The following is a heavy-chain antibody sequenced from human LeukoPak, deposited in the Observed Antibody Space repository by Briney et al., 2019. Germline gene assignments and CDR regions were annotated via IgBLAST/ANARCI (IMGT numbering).Heavy chain of an antibody. Sequence: GGSLRLSCAASGFTFSSYGMSCVRQAPGKGLEWVSVISGSGGSTYYADSVEGRFTISRDNSKNTLYLQMNSLRAEDTAVYYCAKDHGHYGDYHDYWGQGTLVTVSS. CDR2: ISGSGGST. CDR3: AKDHGHYGDYHDY. J-gene: IGHJ4*02. D-gene: IGHD4-17*01. V-gene: IGHV3-23*01. CDR1: GFTFSSYG.